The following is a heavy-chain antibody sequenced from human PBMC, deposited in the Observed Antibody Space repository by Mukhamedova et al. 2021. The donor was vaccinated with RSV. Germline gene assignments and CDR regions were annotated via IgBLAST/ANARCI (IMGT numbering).Heavy chain of an antibody. CDR2: TFYRGDT. CDR3: AGQARGSGF. D-gene: IGHD3-10*01. Sequence: RQPPGKGLEWIGSTFYRGDTYRNPLLRSRVSISVDPSKNQFSLKLSAVTASDTAVYFCAGQARGSGFWGQGMLVTVSS. V-gene: IGHV4-39*01. J-gene: IGHJ4*02.